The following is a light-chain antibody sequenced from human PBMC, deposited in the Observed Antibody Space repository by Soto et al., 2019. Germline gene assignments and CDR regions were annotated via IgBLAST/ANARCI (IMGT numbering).Light chain of an antibody. CDR1: SGDVGRYDL. CDR3: CLYAGSAVL. Sequence: QSVLTQPASVSGSPGQSITISCTGTSGDVGRYDLVSWYQQHPGRAPKLMVYEGAKRPSGVSNRFSGSRSGITASLTISGLQAEDEADYYCCLYAGSAVLFGGGTKLTVL. V-gene: IGLV2-23*01. J-gene: IGLJ2*01. CDR2: EGA.